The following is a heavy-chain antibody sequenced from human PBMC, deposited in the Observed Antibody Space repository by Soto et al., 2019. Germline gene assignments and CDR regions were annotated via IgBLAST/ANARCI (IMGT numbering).Heavy chain of an antibody. D-gene: IGHD2-2*01. V-gene: IGHV3-21*01. CDR3: ARDPTRPHDYYYMDV. CDR1: GFTFSSYN. CDR2: ISSTSGFI. Sequence: GGSLRLSCAASGFTFSSYNMNWVRQAPGKGLEWVSSISSTSGFIYYADSLKGRFTISRDNAKNSLYLQMDSLTAEDTAVYYCARDPTRPHDYYYMDVWGEGTTVTVSS. J-gene: IGHJ6*03.